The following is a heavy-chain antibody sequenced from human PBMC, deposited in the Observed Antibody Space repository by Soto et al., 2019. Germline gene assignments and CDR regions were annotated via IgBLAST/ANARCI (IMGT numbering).Heavy chain of an antibody. J-gene: IGHJ4*02. CDR1: CGTFSSYA. Sequence: SLKVSCKASCGTFSSYAISWLRQAPGQGLEWMGGIIPIFGTTNYAQKFQGRVTITADESTSTAYMELSSLRSEDTAVYYCARVGNYGDYVNYWGQGTLVTVSS. CDR3: ARVGNYGDYVNY. D-gene: IGHD4-17*01. CDR2: IIPIFGTT. V-gene: IGHV1-69*13.